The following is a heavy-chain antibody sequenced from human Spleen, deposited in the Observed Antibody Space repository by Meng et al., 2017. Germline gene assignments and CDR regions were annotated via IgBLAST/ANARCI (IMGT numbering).Heavy chain of an antibody. CDR3: ARAWRELGLDY. V-gene: IGHV1-46*01. CDR2: INPSGGST. D-gene: IGHD3-10*01. Sequence: SVNVSCKASVYTFTDYYIHWVRQAPGQGLEGMGIINPSGGSTSHAQKFQGRVTMTSDTSTSTVYMELSSLRSEDTAVYYCARAWRELGLDYWGQGTRVTVSS. J-gene: IGHJ4*02. CDR1: VYTFTDYY.